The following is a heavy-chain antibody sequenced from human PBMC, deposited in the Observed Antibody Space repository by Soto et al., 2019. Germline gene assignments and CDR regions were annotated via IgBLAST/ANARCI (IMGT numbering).Heavy chain of an antibody. CDR1: AFTFSRFE. Sequence: EVQLVESGGGLVQPGGSLRLSCEASAFTFSRFEMNWVRQAPGKGLEWVSYISPSGTTIYYADSVKGRFTISRDNANNSLFLQMSSLTVDDSAVYFCARDPGYNNGWYERGVDSWGQGTPVTVSS. CDR2: ISPSGTTI. V-gene: IGHV3-48*03. CDR3: ARDPGYNNGWYERGVDS. J-gene: IGHJ4*02. D-gene: IGHD6-19*01.